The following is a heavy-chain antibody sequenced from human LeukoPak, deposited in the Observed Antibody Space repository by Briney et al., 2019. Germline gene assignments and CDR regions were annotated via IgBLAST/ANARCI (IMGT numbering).Heavy chain of an antibody. CDR3: ARSGSSSGLYVNWFDP. D-gene: IGHD6-19*01. CDR1: GGSISSSNW. Sequence: SETLSLTCAVSGGSISSSNWWSWVRQPPGKGLEWIGEIYHSGSTNYNPSLKSRVTISVDKSKNQFSLKLSSVTAADTAVYYCARSGSSSGLYVNWFDPWGQGTLVTVSS. CDR2: IYHSGST. V-gene: IGHV4-4*02. J-gene: IGHJ5*02.